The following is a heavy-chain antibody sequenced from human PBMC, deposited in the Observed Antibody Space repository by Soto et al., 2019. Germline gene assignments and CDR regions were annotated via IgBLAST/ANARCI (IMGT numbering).Heavy chain of an antibody. CDR2: IWYDGSNK. D-gene: IGHD3-3*01. Sequence: GGSLRLSCAASGFTFSSYGMHWVRQAPGKGLEKVAVIWYDGSNKYYADSVKGRFTISRDNSKNTLYLQMNSLRAEDTAVYYCARESPKYYDFWSGQGAFDIWGQGTMVTVSS. J-gene: IGHJ3*02. CDR1: GFTFSSYG. V-gene: IGHV3-33*01. CDR3: ARESPKYYDFWSGQGAFDI.